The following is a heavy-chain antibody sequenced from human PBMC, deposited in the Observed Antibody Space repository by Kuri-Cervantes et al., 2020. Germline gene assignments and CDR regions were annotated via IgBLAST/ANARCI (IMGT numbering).Heavy chain of an antibody. J-gene: IGHJ4*02. Sequence: GESLKISCAAPGFTFSSYAMHWVRQAPGKGLEYVSAISSNGGSTYYANSVKGRFTISRDNSKNTLYLQMGSLRAEDMAVYYCARGRWIQLWARKYYFDYWGQGTLVTVSS. D-gene: IGHD5-18*01. CDR2: ISSNGGST. CDR3: ARGRWIQLWARKYYFDY. V-gene: IGHV3-64*01. CDR1: GFTFSSYA.